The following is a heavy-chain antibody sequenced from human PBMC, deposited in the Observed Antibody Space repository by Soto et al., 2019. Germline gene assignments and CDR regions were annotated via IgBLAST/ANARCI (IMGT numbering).Heavy chain of an antibody. CDR1: GGTFSSYT. J-gene: IGHJ4*02. D-gene: IGHD2-2*01. Sequence: QVQLVQSGAEVKKPGSSVKVSCKASGGTFSSYTISWVRQAPGQGLEWMGRIIPILGIANYAQKFQGRATITADKSTSTAYMGLSSMRSDDTAVYYCARDPGYCSSTSCYALDYWGQGTLVTVSS. CDR2: IIPILGIA. V-gene: IGHV1-69*08. CDR3: ARDPGYCSSTSCYALDY.